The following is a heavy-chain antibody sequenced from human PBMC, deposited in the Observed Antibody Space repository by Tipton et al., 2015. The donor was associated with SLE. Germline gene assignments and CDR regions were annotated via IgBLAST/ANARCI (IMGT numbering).Heavy chain of an antibody. CDR1: GGSISSSSYY. CDR3: ARKAAVAGTRAFDI. Sequence: TLSLTCTVSGGSISSSSYYWGWIRQPPGKGLEWIGSIYYSGSTNYNPSLKSRVTISVDTSKNQFSLKLGSVTAADTAVYYCARKAAVAGTRAFDIWGQGTMVTVSS. J-gene: IGHJ3*02. V-gene: IGHV4-39*07. CDR2: IYYSGST. D-gene: IGHD6-19*01.